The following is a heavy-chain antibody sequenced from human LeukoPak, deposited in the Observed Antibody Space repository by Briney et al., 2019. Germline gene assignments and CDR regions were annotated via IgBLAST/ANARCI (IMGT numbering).Heavy chain of an antibody. CDR2: MLYDGSDK. CDR1: GFTFSTYA. CDR3: AKGFCSSTTCYAYYYYFMDV. J-gene: IGHJ6*03. Sequence: GGSLRLSCAASGFTFSTYAMHWVRQAPGEGLEWVAVMLYDGSDKFYADSVKGRFTISRDNSKNTLYLQMNSLRAEDTALYYCAKGFCSSTTCYAYYYYFMDVWGKGTTVTVSS. D-gene: IGHD2-2*01. V-gene: IGHV3-30-3*01.